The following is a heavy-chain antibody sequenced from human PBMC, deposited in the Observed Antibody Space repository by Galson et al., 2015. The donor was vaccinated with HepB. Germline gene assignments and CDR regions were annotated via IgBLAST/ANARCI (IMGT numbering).Heavy chain of an antibody. D-gene: IGHD6-19*01. CDR1: GFTFSRYS. Sequence: SLRLSCAASGFTFSRYSMNWVRQAPGKGLEWVSSISSSSSYIYYADSVKGRFTISRDNAKNSLYLQMNSLRAEDTAVYYCARDVFHNHIAVSRDLYYYYGMDVWGQGTAVTVSS. V-gene: IGHV3-21*01. J-gene: IGHJ6*02. CDR3: ARDVFHNHIAVSRDLYYYYGMDV. CDR2: ISSSSSYI.